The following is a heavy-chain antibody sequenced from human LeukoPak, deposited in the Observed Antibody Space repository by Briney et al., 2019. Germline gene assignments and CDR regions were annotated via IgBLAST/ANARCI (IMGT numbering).Heavy chain of an antibody. Sequence: SVKVSCKASGGTFSSYTISWVRQAPGQGLEWMGRIIPILGIANYAQKFQGRVTITADKSTSTAYTELSSLRSEDTAVYYCARDRRGSTTADYWGQGTLVTVSS. CDR3: ARDRRGSTTADY. V-gene: IGHV1-69*04. CDR2: IIPILGIA. D-gene: IGHD2-2*01. J-gene: IGHJ4*02. CDR1: GGTFSSYT.